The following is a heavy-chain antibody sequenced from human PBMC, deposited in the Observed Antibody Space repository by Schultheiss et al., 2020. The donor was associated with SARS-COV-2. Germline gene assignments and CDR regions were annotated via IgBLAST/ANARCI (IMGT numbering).Heavy chain of an antibody. V-gene: IGHV4-59*12. D-gene: IGHD3-10*01. CDR2: IYHSGST. CDR1: GDSISPYY. Sequence: SETLSLTCTVSGDSISPYYWSWIRQPPGKGMEWIGYIYHSGSTNYNPSLKSRVTISVDTSKNQFSLKLSSVTAADTAVYYCARGAMVRGVIGYYYYYMDVWGKGTTVTVSS. CDR3: ARGAMVRGVIGYYYYYMDV. J-gene: IGHJ6*03.